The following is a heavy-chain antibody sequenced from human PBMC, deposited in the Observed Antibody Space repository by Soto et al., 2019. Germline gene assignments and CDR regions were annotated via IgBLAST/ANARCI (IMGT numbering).Heavy chain of an antibody. Sequence: SETLSLTCLVAGFPISSTYSWGWIRQPPGKGLEWIGSISHSGTTSYSPSLTSRVSISVDTSKNQVSLKLTSVTAADTAVYFCARVTMVIRDSDHFGVDVWGHGTTVTVSS. CDR1: GFPISSTYS. D-gene: IGHD4-17*01. J-gene: IGHJ6*02. CDR2: ISHSGTT. CDR3: ARVTMVIRDSDHFGVDV. V-gene: IGHV4-38-2*02.